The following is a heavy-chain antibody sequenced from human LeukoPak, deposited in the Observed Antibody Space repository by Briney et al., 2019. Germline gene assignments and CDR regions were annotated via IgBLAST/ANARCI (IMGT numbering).Heavy chain of an antibody. CDR1: GFTFSSYA. D-gene: IGHD1-26*01. Sequence: PGGSLRLSCAASGFTFSSYAMSWLRQAPGKGLEWFSTISGSGGSTYYADSVRGRFTSSRDNSKNTLYLQMNSLRAEDTAVYYCAKDGSGSYSSFDYWGQGTLVTVSS. CDR2: ISGSGGST. J-gene: IGHJ4*02. CDR3: AKDGSGSYSSFDY. V-gene: IGHV3-23*01.